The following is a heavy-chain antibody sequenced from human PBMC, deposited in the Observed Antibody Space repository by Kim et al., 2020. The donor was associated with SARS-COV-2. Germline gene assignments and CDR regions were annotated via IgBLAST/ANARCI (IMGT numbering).Heavy chain of an antibody. J-gene: IGHJ4*02. D-gene: IGHD6-6*01. Sequence: SVKVSCKASGGTFSSYAISWVRQTPGQGLEWMGGIIPIFGTANYAQKFQGRVTITADESTSTAYMELSSLRSEDTAVYYCARGLSIAARVVYFDYWGQGTLVTVSS. CDR1: GGTFSSYA. CDR2: IIPIFGTA. V-gene: IGHV1-69*13. CDR3: ARGLSIAARVVYFDY.